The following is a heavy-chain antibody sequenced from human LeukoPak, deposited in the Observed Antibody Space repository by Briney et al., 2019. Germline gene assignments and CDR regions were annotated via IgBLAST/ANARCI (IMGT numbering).Heavy chain of an antibody. CDR3: ARKTDSGGQGDY. D-gene: IGHD3-22*01. CDR2: ISFDGTDK. CDR1: GFTFSSYS. Sequence: GGSLRLSCAASGFTFSSYSMHWVRQAPGKGLEWVALISFDGTDKYYADSVRGRFTISRDNSKKTLFLQLNSLRAEDTAVYYCARKTDSGGQGDYWGPGTLVTVSS. V-gene: IGHV3-30*04. J-gene: IGHJ4*02.